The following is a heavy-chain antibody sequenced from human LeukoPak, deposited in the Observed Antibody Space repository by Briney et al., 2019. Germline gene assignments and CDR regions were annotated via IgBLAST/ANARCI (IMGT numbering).Heavy chain of an antibody. CDR2: INSDGSST. D-gene: IGHD3-22*01. CDR1: GVTLSRYW. CDR3: ANSSNCDSRCPDY. Sequence: GGSLRLSCAASGVTLSRYWRNCVRQAPGKGLVWVSRINSDGSSTNYADSVRGRFTISRDNAKNTLYLQMNLSAPEMTAFIYCANSSNCDSRCPDYWGQGTLVTVSS. V-gene: IGHV3-74*01. J-gene: IGHJ4*02.